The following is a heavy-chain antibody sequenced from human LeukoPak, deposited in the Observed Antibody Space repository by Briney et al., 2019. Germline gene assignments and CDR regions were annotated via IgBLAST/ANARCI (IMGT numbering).Heavy chain of an antibody. J-gene: IGHJ4*02. D-gene: IGHD3-9*01. CDR1: GGSFSGYY. Sequence: PSETLSLTCAVYGGSFSGYYWSWIRQPPGKGLEWIGSIYYSGSTYYNPSLKSRVTISVDTSKNQFSLKLSSVTAADTAVYYCARTLYDILTGYIFDYWGQGTLVTVSS. V-gene: IGHV4-34*01. CDR2: IYYSGST. CDR3: ARTLYDILTGYIFDY.